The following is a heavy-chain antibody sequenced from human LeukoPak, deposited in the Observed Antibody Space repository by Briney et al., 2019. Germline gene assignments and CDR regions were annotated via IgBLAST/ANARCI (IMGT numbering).Heavy chain of an antibody. CDR3: ARDGRTVTRKAFDY. J-gene: IGHJ4*02. V-gene: IGHV3-48*01. Sequence: GGSLRLSCSASGFTFSSYSMNWVRQAPGKGLEWVSYISSSSSTIYYADCVKGRFTTSRDNAKNSLYLQMNSLRAEDTAVYYCARDGRTVTRKAFDYWGQGTLVTVSS. D-gene: IGHD4-17*01. CDR1: GFTFSSYS. CDR2: ISSSSSTI.